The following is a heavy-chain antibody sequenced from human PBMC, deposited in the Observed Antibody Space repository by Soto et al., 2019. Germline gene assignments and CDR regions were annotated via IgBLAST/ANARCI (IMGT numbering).Heavy chain of an antibody. Sequence: KTSETLSLTCAVYGGSFSGYYWSWIRQPPGKGLEWIGEINHSGSTNYNPSLKSRVTISVDTSKNQFSLKLSSVTAADTAVYYCARGSPGPTLFDYWGQGTLVTVSS. CDR1: GGSFSGYY. V-gene: IGHV4-34*01. CDR2: INHSGST. J-gene: IGHJ4*02. CDR3: ARGSPGPTLFDY.